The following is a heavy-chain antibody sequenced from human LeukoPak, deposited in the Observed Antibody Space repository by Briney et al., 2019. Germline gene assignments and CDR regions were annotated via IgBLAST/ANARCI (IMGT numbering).Heavy chain of an antibody. CDR1: GFTFSSYG. Sequence: GGSPRLSCAASGFTFSSYGMHWVRQAPGKGLEWVAFIRYDGSNKYYADSVKGRFTISRDNSKNTLYLQMNSLRAEDTAVYYCAKAPTFCSSTSCYNFDYWGQGTLVTVSS. J-gene: IGHJ4*02. CDR2: IRYDGSNK. V-gene: IGHV3-30*02. CDR3: AKAPTFCSSTSCYNFDY. D-gene: IGHD2-2*02.